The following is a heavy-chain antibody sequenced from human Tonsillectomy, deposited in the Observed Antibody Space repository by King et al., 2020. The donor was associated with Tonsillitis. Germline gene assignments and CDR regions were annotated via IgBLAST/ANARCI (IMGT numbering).Heavy chain of an antibody. CDR2: IRYDGSNK. Sequence: VQLVESGGGVVQPGGSLRLSCAASGFTFSSYGMHWVRRAPGRGLEWVAFIRYDGSNKYYADSVKGRFPISRDNSKNTLYLQMNSLRAEDTAVYYCAKDKEAGYFDYWGQGTLVTVSS. D-gene: IGHD6-13*01. J-gene: IGHJ4*02. CDR1: GFTFSSYG. CDR3: AKDKEAGYFDY. V-gene: IGHV3-30*02.